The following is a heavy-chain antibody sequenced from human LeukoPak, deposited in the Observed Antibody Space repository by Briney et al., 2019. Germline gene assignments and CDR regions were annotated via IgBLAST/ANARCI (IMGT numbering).Heavy chain of an antibody. D-gene: IGHD2-2*02. V-gene: IGHV1-18*01. Sequence: ASVKVSCKPSGYTFTTYGISWVRQAPGQGLDWMGWINPYNANTKYAQKLQGRLTMTTDSSTSTAYMELRSLRSDDTAVYYCVRELYGRFDYWGQGTLVTVSS. J-gene: IGHJ4*02. CDR3: VRELYGRFDY. CDR1: GYTFTTYG. CDR2: INPYNANT.